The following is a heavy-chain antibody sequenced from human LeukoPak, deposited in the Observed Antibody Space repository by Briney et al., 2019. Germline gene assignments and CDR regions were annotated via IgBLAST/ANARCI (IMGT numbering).Heavy chain of an antibody. V-gene: IGHV4-34*01. J-gene: IGHJ2*01. CDR1: GASFSGSY. CDR2: INHSGRT. Sequence: NSSETLSLTCAVDGASFSGSYWSWVRPHPGNGLEWIGEINHSGRTNYNPSLKSRVTISVDTSKNQFSLKLSSVTAADTAVYYCARGGRAWIQLWLVWYFDLWGRGTLVTVSS. CDR3: ARGGRAWIQLWLVWYFDL. D-gene: IGHD5-18*01.